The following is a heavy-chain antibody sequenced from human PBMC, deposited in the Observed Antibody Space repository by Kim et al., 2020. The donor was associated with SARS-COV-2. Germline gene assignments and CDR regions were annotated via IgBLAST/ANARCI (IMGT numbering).Heavy chain of an antibody. CDR1: GFTLSGSS. D-gene: IGHD2-15*01. CDR2: IWSRAPYRT. V-gene: IGHV3-73*01. Sequence: GGSLRLSCAASGFTLSGSSLHWVRQAAGKGLEWVGRIWSRAPYRTAYAASERGRFTITRDDSKNTAYLQMNSLKGDDTAVYYCLGYVCRGGSGIGGHRGQGSLVRVYS. CDR3: LGYVCRGGSGIGGH. J-gene: IGHJ4*02.